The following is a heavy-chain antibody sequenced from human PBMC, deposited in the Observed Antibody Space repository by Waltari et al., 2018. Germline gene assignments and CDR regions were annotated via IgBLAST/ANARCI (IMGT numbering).Heavy chain of an antibody. V-gene: IGHV1-2*06. CDR1: GYTFTGYY. CDR3: ARDGITMVRGVTTVPNY. J-gene: IGHJ4*02. Sequence: QVQLVQSGAEVKKPGASVKVSCKASGYTFTGYYMHWVRQAPGQGLEWMGRIRPSSGGTNYAQKLQGMVTRTRDTSISTAYMELSRLRSDDTAVYYWARDGITMVRGVTTVPNYWGQGTLVTVSS. CDR2: IRPSSGGT. D-gene: IGHD3-10*01.